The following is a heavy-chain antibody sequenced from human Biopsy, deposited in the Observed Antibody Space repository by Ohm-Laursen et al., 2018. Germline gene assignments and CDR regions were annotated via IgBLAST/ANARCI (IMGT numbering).Heavy chain of an antibody. CDR2: IYSTGRSS. Sequence: GTLSLTCSVPGGSVDDYFWNWIRQPAGKGLEWIGRIYSTGRSSAYHPSFQSRVTMSLDTSNKQFSLKLTSVTAADTAVYYCARTPGVAVAGRFFDLWGRGTLVTVSS. V-gene: IGHV4-4*07. CDR1: GGSVDDYF. CDR3: ARTPGVAVAGRFFDL. D-gene: IGHD6-19*01. J-gene: IGHJ2*01.